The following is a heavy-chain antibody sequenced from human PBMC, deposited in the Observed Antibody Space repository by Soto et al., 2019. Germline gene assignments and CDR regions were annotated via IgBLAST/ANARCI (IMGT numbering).Heavy chain of an antibody. Sequence: QVQLVESGGGLVKPGGSLRLSCAASGITFSDYYMSWIRQAPGKGLEGVSYISSSGSTIYYADSVKGRFTISRDNAKNSLYLQMNSLRAEDTAVYDCASLPPPPSIDADVGGQGTTVTV. J-gene: IGHJ6*02. D-gene: IGHD3-22*01. CDR1: GITFSDYY. V-gene: IGHV3-11*01. CDR2: ISSSGSTI. CDR3: ASLPPPPSIDADV.